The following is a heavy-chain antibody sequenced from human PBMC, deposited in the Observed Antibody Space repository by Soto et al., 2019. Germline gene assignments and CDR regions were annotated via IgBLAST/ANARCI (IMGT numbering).Heavy chain of an antibody. CDR1: GYDFTAYD. D-gene: IGHD6-13*01. V-gene: IGHV1-8*02. CDR3: GRGPSPRAPAGGTPYYFALDV. Sequence: QVQLVQSGAEVKQSGASVKVSCKASGYDFTAYDINWVRQASGQGLEWMGWMNPINGATGSARGFQGRVSMTRNTAAGTAYLELTSLRSDDSAVYYCGRGPSPRAPAGGTPYYFALDVWGQGTTGTVSS. J-gene: IGHJ6*02. CDR2: MNPINGAT.